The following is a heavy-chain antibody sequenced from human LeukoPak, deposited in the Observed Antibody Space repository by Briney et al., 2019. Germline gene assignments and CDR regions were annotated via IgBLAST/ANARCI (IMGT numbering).Heavy chain of an antibody. V-gene: IGHV4-59*12. D-gene: IGHD5-18*01. Sequence: PSETLSLTCTVSGGSINNYYWNWIRQPPGKGLEWIGYIYYSGITNYNPSLKSRVSISVDTSRNQFSLSLNSVTAADTAVYYCARDTGNTAMHELYGFDIWGQGTMVTVSS. CDR3: ARDTGNTAMHELYGFDI. CDR1: GGSINNYY. CDR2: IYYSGIT. J-gene: IGHJ3*02.